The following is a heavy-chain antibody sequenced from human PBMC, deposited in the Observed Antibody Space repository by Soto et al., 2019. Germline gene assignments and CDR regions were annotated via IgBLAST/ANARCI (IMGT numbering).Heavy chain of an antibody. J-gene: IGHJ5*02. V-gene: IGHV4-59*03. CDR3: ARFTYKSGFNWFDP. Sequence: SETMSLTCTVSGANINSDYWSWIRQSPGKGLEWIGYIYHMGGTDYNPSLKSRATISIDKSKNQFSLNLRSVTAADTAVYFCARFTYKSGFNWFDPWGQGTQVTVSS. CDR1: GANINSDY. D-gene: IGHD5-12*01. CDR2: IYHMGGT.